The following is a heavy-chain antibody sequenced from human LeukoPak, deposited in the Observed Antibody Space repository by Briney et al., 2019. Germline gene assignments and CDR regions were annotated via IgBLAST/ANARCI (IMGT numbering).Heavy chain of an antibody. Sequence: PSETLSLTCAVYGGSFSGYYWSWIRQPPGKGLEWIGEINHSGSTNYNPSLKSRVTISVDTSKNQFSLKLSSVTAADTAVYYCARVLGIAAAGTRGAHAFDIWGQGTMVTVSS. D-gene: IGHD6-13*01. J-gene: IGHJ3*02. CDR1: GGSFSGYY. V-gene: IGHV4-34*01. CDR3: ARVLGIAAAGTRGAHAFDI. CDR2: INHSGST.